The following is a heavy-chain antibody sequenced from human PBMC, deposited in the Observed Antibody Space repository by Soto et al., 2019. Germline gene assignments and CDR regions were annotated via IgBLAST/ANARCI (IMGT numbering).Heavy chain of an antibody. CDR2: INHSGST. Sequence: SETLSLTCAVYGVSFSGYYWSWIRQPPGKGLEWIGEINHSGSTNYNPSLKSRVTISVDTSKNQFSLKLSSVTAADTAVYYCAKTDGYNYPDYFDYWGQGTLVTVSS. CDR1: GVSFSGYY. D-gene: IGHD5-12*01. V-gene: IGHV4-34*01. J-gene: IGHJ4*02. CDR3: AKTDGYNYPDYFDY.